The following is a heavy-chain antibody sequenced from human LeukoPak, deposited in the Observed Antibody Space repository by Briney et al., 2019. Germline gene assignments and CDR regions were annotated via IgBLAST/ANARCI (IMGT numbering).Heavy chain of an antibody. Sequence: PSETLSLTCTVSGGSLSRFYWAWIRQPAGRGLEWIGRIHSGGTTNYNPSLESRLTFSLDTSQNQFSLKLNSVTAADTAVYYYARDSPDGFTSGHYYYYLDVWGKGTTVTVSS. CDR3: ARDSPDGFTSGHYYYYLDV. D-gene: IGHD1-1*01. CDR2: IHSGGTT. J-gene: IGHJ6*03. CDR1: GGSLSRFY. V-gene: IGHV4-4*07.